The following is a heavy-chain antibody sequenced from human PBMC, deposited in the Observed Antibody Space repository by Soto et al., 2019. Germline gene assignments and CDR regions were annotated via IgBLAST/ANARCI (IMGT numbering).Heavy chain of an antibody. J-gene: IGHJ4*02. CDR2: IYYSGST. Sequence: PSETLCLRWTVAGVSIGSSGYYWGWNRQPPGKGLEWIGSIYYSGSTYYNPSLKSRVTISVDTSKNQFSLKLSSVTAADTAVYYCARPSGSYLYYFDYWGQGPLVTVSS. CDR1: GVSIGSSGYY. D-gene: IGHD1-26*01. CDR3: ARPSGSYLYYFDY. V-gene: IGHV4-39*01.